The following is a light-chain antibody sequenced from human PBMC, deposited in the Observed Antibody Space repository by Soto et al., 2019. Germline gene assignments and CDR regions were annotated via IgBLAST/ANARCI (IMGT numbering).Light chain of an antibody. CDR2: DNS. CDR3: GTWDSSLSAVV. V-gene: IGLV1-51*01. CDR1: SSNLGSNW. J-gene: IGLJ2*01. Sequence: QSVLTQPPSVSAAPGQKVTISCSGSSSNLGSNWVSWYQQLPGAAPKLLIYDNSIRPSGIPDRFSGSKSGTSATLGITGLQTGDEADYYCGTWDSSLSAVVFGGGTKVTVL.